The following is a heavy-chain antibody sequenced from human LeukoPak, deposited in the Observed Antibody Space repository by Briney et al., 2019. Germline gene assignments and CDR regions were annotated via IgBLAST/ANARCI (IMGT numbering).Heavy chain of an antibody. J-gene: IGHJ4*02. CDR3: ATHSPTYYDILTGYYGLGTLDY. Sequence: GGSLRLSCAASGLTFSSYAMHWVRQAPGKGLEWVAVISYDGSNKYYADSVKGRFTISRDNSKNTLYLQMNSLRAEDTAVYYCATHSPTYYDILTGYYGLGTLDYWGQGTLVTVSS. CDR1: GLTFSSYA. V-gene: IGHV3-30*04. D-gene: IGHD3-9*01. CDR2: ISYDGSNK.